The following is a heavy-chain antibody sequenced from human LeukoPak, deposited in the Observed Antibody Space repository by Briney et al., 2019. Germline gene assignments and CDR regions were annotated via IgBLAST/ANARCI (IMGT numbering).Heavy chain of an antibody. J-gene: IGHJ5*02. CDR3: ARWRVVGATSWFDP. CDR1: GFTFSSYW. V-gene: IGHV3-7*01. CDR2: IKQDGSEK. Sequence: GGSLRLSCAASGFTFSSYWMSWVRQAPGKGLEWVANIKQDGSEKYYVDSVKGRFTISRDNAKNSLYLQMNSLRAEDTAVYYCARWRVVGATSWFDPWGQGTLVTVSS. D-gene: IGHD1-26*01.